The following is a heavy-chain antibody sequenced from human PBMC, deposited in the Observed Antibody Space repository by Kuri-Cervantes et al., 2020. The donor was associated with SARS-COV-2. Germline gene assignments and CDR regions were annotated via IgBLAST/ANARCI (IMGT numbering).Heavy chain of an antibody. CDR1: GYTFTGYY. CDR2: INPNSGGT. CDR3: ARDGQPIHPCNSGVCYYYYYYMDV. D-gene: IGHD2/OR15-2a*01. J-gene: IGHJ6*03. Sequence: ASVKVSCKASGYTFTGYYMHWVRQAPGQGLEWMGWINPNSGGTNYAQKFQGWVTMTRDTSISTVYMELSRLRSDDTAVYYCARDGQPIHPCNSGVCYYYYYYMDVWGKGTTVTVS. V-gene: IGHV1-2*04.